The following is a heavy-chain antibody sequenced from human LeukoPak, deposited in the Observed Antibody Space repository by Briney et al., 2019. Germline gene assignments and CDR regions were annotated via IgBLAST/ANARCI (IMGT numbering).Heavy chain of an antibody. Sequence: SETLSLTRTVSGVSISSGDYYWSWIRQPPGKGLEWIAYMCYSGSTYYNPSLKSRVTMSADTSKNQLSLKLSSVTAADTAVYYCARPYYYDSRIDPWGQGILVTVSS. D-gene: IGHD3-22*01. V-gene: IGHV4-30-4*01. J-gene: IGHJ5*02. CDR3: ARPYYYDSRIDP. CDR2: MCYSGST. CDR1: GVSISSGDYY.